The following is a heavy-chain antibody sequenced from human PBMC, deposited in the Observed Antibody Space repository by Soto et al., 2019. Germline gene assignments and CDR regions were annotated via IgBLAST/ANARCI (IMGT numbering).Heavy chain of an antibody. Sequence: ELKLVESGGGLVQPGGSLRLSCAASGFTFSYYWRHWVRQATGTGLVWVSHIHSDGTTTTYADSVKGRFTVSRDNTKNTLYLQMNSLRAEDTAVYYCARGDRGGFDILGQGTVAIVSS. CDR3: ARGDRGGFDI. CDR1: GFTFSYYW. CDR2: IHSDGTTT. J-gene: IGHJ3*02. V-gene: IGHV3-74*01. D-gene: IGHD2-15*01.